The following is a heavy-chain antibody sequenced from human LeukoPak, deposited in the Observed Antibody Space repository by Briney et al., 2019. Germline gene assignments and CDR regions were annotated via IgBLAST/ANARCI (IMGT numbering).Heavy chain of an antibody. CDR1: GGSFSGYY. D-gene: IGHD3-10*01. CDR3: ARLPMSYYYGSGELYYFDY. Sequence: SETLSLTCAVYGGSFSGYYWSWIRQPPGKGLEWIGEINHSGSTNYNPSLKSRVTISVDTSKNQFSLKLSSVTAADTAVYYCARLPMSYYYGSGELYYFDYWGQGTLVTVYS. V-gene: IGHV4-34*01. CDR2: INHSGST. J-gene: IGHJ4*02.